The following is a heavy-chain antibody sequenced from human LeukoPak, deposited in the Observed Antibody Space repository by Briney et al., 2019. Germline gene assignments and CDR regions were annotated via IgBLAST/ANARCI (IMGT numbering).Heavy chain of an antibody. V-gene: IGHV3-30*18. CDR2: ISYDGSNK. D-gene: IGHD3-10*01. CDR1: GFTFSSYG. J-gene: IGHJ4*02. Sequence: GGSLRLSCAASGFTFSSYGMHWVRQAPGKGLEWVAVISYDGSNKYYADSVKGRFTISRDNSKNTLYLQMNSLRAEDTAVYYCAKGRPITMVRGVMDYWGRGTLVTVSS. CDR3: AKGRPITMVRGVMDY.